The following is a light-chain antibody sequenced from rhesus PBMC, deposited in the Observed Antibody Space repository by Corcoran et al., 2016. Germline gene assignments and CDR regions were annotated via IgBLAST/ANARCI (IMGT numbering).Light chain of an antibody. CDR1: QSVNGS. J-gene: IGKJ4*01. Sequence: EIVMTQSPATLSLSPGERATLSCRASQSVNGSLAWYHQKPGQAPKLLIYGASSRPTGIPDRFSGSWSGTEFTLTVSSLEPEDVVIYYYQQDYSWPLTFGEGTKVDLK. CDR3: QQDYSWPLT. CDR2: GAS. V-gene: IGKV3-42*01.